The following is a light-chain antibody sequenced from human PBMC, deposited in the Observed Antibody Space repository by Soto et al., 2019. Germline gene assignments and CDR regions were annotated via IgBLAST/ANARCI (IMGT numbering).Light chain of an antibody. V-gene: IGLV2-11*01. Sequence: QSALTQPRSAAGCPGQSVTLSCTGTTSHFGAYDYVSWYQQRPGKAPKLMIYDVTKRPSGVPDRFSGSKSGKTASLTISGLQAEDDADYYCCSYAGIYSWVFGSGTKLTVL. CDR3: CSYAGIYSWV. J-gene: IGLJ1*01. CDR1: TSHFGAYDY. CDR2: DVT.